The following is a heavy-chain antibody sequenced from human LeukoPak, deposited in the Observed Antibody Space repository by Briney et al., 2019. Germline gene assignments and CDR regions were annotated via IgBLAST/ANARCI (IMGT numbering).Heavy chain of an antibody. V-gene: IGHV1-2*02. J-gene: IGHJ4*02. CDR1: GYTFTDYY. CDR2: INPNSGGT. Sequence: ASVKVSCKASGYTFTDYYMHWVRQAPGQGLEWMGWINPNSGGTNYAQNFQGRVTMTGDTSISTAYMELSRLTSDDTAVYYCASRIAAAGSVFDYWGQGTLVTVTS. D-gene: IGHD6-13*01. CDR3: ASRIAAAGSVFDY.